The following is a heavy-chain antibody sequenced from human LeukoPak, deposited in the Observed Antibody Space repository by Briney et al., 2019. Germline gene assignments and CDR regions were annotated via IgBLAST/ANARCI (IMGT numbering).Heavy chain of an antibody. CDR1: GLRFSSYW. D-gene: IGHD6-19*01. CDR3: VSGSGWIFDY. V-gene: IGHV3-7*03. Sequence: GGSLRLSCAASGLRFSSYWMDWVRQAPGKGLEWVAHIKEDGSGEYYVDSVKGRFTISIDNAKKSMYLQMNSLRVEDTAIYYCVSGSGWIFDYWGQGSLVTVSS. J-gene: IGHJ4*02. CDR2: IKEDGSGE.